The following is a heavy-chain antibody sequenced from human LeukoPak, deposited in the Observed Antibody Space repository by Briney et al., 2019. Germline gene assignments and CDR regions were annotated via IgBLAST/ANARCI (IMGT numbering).Heavy chain of an antibody. V-gene: IGHV3-23*01. D-gene: IGHD5-12*01. CDR2: LSGSGGST. J-gene: IGHJ4*02. CDR1: GFTFSDYA. CDR3: AKGDMPIVARALDY. Sequence: GGSLRLSCAASGFTFSDYAMTWVRQAPGKGLEWVSALSGSGGSTYYADSVQGRFTISRNNYENTLYLQMSRLRAEDTAVYYCAKGDMPIVARALDYWGQGTLVTVSS.